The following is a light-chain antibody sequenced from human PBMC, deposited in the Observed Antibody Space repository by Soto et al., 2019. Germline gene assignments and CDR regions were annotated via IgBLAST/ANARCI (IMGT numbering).Light chain of an antibody. Sequence: AIRLTQSPSSLSASTGDRVTITCRASQDIDNYLAWYQQKGGRAPKLLLYTASTLQTGVPSRFSGSGSGTDFTLTISGLQSEDFATYYCQQYYSYPALTFGGGTKVDIK. CDR3: QQYYSYPALT. CDR1: QDIDNY. CDR2: TAS. J-gene: IGKJ4*01. V-gene: IGKV1-8*01.